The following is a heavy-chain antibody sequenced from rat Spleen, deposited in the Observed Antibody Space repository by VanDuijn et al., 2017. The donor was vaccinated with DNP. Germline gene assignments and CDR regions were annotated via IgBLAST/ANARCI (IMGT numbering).Heavy chain of an antibody. CDR3: ARVNNLLGWHFDF. Sequence: EVQLVESGGGLVQPGRSLKLSCAASGFTFSDYYMAWVRQAPKKGLEWVTTILYDGSNTYYPDSVKGRFTISRDNAKNTLYLQMNSLRSEDTATYYCARVNNLLGWHFDFWGPGTMVTVSS. J-gene: IGHJ1*01. CDR2: ILYDGSNT. CDR1: GFTFSDYY. V-gene: IGHV5-7*01. D-gene: IGHD1-10*01.